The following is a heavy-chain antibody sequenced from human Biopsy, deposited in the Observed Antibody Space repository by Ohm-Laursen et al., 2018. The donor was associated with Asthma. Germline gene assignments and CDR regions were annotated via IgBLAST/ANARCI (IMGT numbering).Heavy chain of an antibody. CDR3: AREGVAGTHIED. D-gene: IGHD6-19*01. V-gene: IGHV3-7*01. CDR2: IKHDGSEK. J-gene: IGHJ4*02. Sequence: SLRLSCAASGFTFGDYWMSWVRQVPGKGLEWVANIKHDGSEKNHVDSLKGRFTISRDNPKNTLSLQMNSLTAEDTAVYYCAREGVAGTHIEDWGQGTLVTVSS. CDR1: GFTFGDYW.